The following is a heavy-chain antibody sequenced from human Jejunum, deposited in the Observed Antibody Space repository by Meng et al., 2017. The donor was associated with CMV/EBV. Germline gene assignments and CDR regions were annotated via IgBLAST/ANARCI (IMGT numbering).Heavy chain of an antibody. CDR1: GFPFCNYA. D-gene: IGHD3/OR15-3a*01. Sequence: SGFPFCNYAMNWVRQAPGKGLEWVSGISGSGGSTYYADSVKGRFTISRDNSKNTLYLQMNSLRAEDTAIYYCAKAPADSHYYGMDVWGQGTTVTVSS. J-gene: IGHJ6*02. V-gene: IGHV3-23*01. CDR3: AKAPADSHYYGMDV. CDR2: ISGSGGST.